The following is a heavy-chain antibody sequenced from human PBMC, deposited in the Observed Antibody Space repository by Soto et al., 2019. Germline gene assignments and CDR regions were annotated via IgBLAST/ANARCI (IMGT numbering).Heavy chain of an antibody. J-gene: IGHJ3*02. V-gene: IGHV4-59*01. CDR3: ARTDYYSDVSGYAPDAFDI. CDR1: GGSISSYY. Sequence: PSETLSLTCTVSGGSISSYYWSWIRQPPGKGLEWIGYIYYSGSTNYNPSLKSRVTISVDTSKNQFSLRLSSVTAADTAVYYCARTDYYSDVSGYAPDAFDIWGQGTMVTVS. D-gene: IGHD3-22*01. CDR2: IYYSGST.